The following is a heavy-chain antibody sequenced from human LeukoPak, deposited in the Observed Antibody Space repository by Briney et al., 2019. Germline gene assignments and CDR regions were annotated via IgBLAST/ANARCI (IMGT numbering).Heavy chain of an antibody. CDR1: GFTFSSYV. D-gene: IGHD5-12*01. V-gene: IGHV3-23*01. J-gene: IGHJ4*02. CDR2: ISGGGYT. CDR3: AKDLSRSGYDSFDY. Sequence: GGSLRLSCAAPGFTFSSYVMSWVRQAPGKGLEWVSAISGGGYTYYADSVKGRFTISRDNSNNMLYVQMNRLRAEDTAVYYCAKDLSRSGYDSFDYWGQGTLVTVSS.